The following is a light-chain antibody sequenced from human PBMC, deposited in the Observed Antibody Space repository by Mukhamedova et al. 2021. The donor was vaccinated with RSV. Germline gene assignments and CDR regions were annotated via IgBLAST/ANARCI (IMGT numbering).Light chain of an antibody. CDR2: GAS. Sequence: WYQRRVHGKAPKLLIFGASSLQSGVPSRFSGSGSGTEFTLTISSLQHEDFGTYFCQQTYVNPRTFGLGARLEIK. V-gene: IGKV1-39*01. CDR3: QQTYVNPRT. J-gene: IGKJ5*01.